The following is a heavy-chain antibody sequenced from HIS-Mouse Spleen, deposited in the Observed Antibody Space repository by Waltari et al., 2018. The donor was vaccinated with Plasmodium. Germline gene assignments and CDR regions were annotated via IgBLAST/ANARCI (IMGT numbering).Heavy chain of an antibody. J-gene: IGHJ4*02. Sequence: QLQLQESGPGLVKPSETLSLTCTVSGGSISSSSYYWGWIRQPPGKGLEWIGSIDSSGNTDYNPSLKGRVTISVDTSKNQFSLKLSAVTAADTAVYYCAREGYSSSWFDYWGQGTLVTVSS. D-gene: IGHD6-13*01. CDR2: IDSSGNT. CDR3: AREGYSSSWFDY. V-gene: IGHV4-39*07. CDR1: GGSISSSSYY.